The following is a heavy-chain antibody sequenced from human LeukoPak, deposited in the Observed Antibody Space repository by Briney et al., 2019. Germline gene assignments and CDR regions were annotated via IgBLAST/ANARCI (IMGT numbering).Heavy chain of an antibody. CDR2: IIPIFGTA. J-gene: IGHJ5*02. D-gene: IGHD3-3*01. CDR3: ARETDYYDFWSGYYKGWFDP. Sequence: SVKVSCKASGGTFSSYAISWLRQAPGQGLEWMGGIIPIFGTANYAQKFQGRVTITTDESTSTAYMELSSLRSEDTAVYYCARETDYYDFWSGYYKGWFDPWGQGTLVTVSS. CDR1: GGTFSSYA. V-gene: IGHV1-69*05.